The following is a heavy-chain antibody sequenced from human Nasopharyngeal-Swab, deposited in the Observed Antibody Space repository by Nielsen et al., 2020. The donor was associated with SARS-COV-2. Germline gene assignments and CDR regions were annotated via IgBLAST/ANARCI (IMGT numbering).Heavy chain of an antibody. CDR1: GFTFSSYA. V-gene: IGHV3-23*01. CDR2: ISGSGGST. CDR3: AKSAGYSRGYFDY. J-gene: IGHJ4*02. D-gene: IGHD6-13*01. Sequence: GVLSLSCSASGFTFSSYAMSWVRQAPGKGLEWVSAISGSGGSTYYADSVKGRFTISRDNSKNTLYLQMSSLRAEDTAVYYCAKSAGYSRGYFDYWGQGTLVTVSS.